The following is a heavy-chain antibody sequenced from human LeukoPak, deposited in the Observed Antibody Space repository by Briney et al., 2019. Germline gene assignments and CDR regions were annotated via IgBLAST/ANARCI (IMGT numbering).Heavy chain of an antibody. CDR3: ARHYYYDSSGYTDAFDI. V-gene: IGHV5-51*01. J-gene: IGHJ3*02. CDR1: GYSFTSYW. D-gene: IGHD3-22*01. Sequence: GESLKISCKGSGYSFTSYWIGWVRQMPGKGLECMGIIYPGDSDTRYSPSFQGQVTISADKSISTAYLQWSSLKASDTAMYYCARHYYYDSSGYTDAFDIWGQGTMVTVSS. CDR2: IYPGDSDT.